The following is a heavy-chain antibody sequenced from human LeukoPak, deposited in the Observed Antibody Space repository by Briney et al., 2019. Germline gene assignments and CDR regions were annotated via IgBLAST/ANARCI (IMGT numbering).Heavy chain of an antibody. CDR1: GGSISSGGYS. CDR3: ARGSHTYTYYNGSGSYFSFDY. J-gene: IGHJ4*02. Sequence: SETLSLTCAVSGGSISSGGYSWSWIRQPPAKGLEWIGYIYHSGSTYYNPSLKSRVTISVDRSKNQFSLKLSSVTAADTAVYYCARGSHTYTYYNGSGSYFSFDYWGQGTLVTVSS. CDR2: IYHSGST. V-gene: IGHV4-30-2*01. D-gene: IGHD3-10*01.